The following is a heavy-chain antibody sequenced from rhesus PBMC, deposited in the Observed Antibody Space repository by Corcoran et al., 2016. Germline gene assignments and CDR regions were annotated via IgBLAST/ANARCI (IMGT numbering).Heavy chain of an antibody. J-gene: IGHJ4*01. Sequence: QLQLQESGPGLVKPSETLSLTCAVSGYSISSGYGWSWIRQPPGKGLEWIGFISYCGSTSSNPSLKSRVTMSRDTSKNQFSLKLSSVTAADTAVYYCARVGPYDLVDYWGQGVLVTVSS. CDR1: GYSISSGYG. CDR3: ARVGPYDLVDY. CDR2: ISYCGST. D-gene: IGHD3-40*01. V-gene: IGHV4-122*02.